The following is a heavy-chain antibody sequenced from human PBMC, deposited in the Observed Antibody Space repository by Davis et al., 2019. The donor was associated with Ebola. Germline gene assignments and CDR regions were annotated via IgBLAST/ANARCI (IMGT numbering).Heavy chain of an antibody. Sequence: GESLKISCTDSVITFSSYAMTWVRQAPGKGLEWVSAISGSGGSTYYADSVKGRFTISRDNAKNTLYLQMNSLRAEDTAVYYCAKDRLLWFGEANYFDYWGQGTLVTVSS. J-gene: IGHJ4*02. CDR2: ISGSGGST. CDR1: VITFSSYA. CDR3: AKDRLLWFGEANYFDY. D-gene: IGHD3-10*01. V-gene: IGHV3-23*01.